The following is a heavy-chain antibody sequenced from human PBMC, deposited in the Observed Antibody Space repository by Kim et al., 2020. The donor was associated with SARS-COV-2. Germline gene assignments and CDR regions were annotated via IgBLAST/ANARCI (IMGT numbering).Heavy chain of an antibody. D-gene: IGHD1-20*01. CDR1: GFTFSNAW. Sequence: GGSLRLSCAASGFTFSNAWMSWVRQAPGKGLEWVGRIKSKTDGGTTDYAAPVKGRFTISRDDSKNTLYLQMNSLKTEDTAVYYCTTRVQSITKRLFHPMYNWNDGPGNNWFDPWGQGTLVTVSS. J-gene: IGHJ5*02. CDR2: IKSKTDGGTT. V-gene: IGHV3-15*01. CDR3: TTRVQSITKRLFHPMYNWNDGPGNNWFDP.